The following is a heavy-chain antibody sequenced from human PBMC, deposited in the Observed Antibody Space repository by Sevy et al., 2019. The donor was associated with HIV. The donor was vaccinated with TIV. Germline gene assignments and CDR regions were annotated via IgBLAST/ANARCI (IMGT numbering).Heavy chain of an antibody. V-gene: IGHV4-59*01. J-gene: IGHJ2*01. CDR2: IYYSGST. D-gene: IGHD3-9*01. Sequence: SETLSLTCTVSAGSISPYYWSWIRQSPGKGLEWIGYIYYSGSTNYTPSLKSRVTISLDTSKNQFSLKLTSVTAADTAVFYCARGNFYFGYIDVWGRGTLVTVSS. CDR1: AGSISPYY. CDR3: ARGNFYFGYIDV.